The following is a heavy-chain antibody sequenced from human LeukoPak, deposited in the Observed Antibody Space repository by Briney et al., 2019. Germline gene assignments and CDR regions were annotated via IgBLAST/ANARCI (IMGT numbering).Heavy chain of an antibody. J-gene: IGHJ4*02. Sequence: GGSLRLSCAASGFTFSSYAMSWVRQVPGKGLEWVSVISGSGGSTYYADSVKGRFTISRDNSKNTLYLQMNSLRAEDTAVYYCAKDLGRITIFGVVTLDRYFDYWGQGTLVTVSS. CDR1: GFTFSSYA. CDR2: ISGSGGST. D-gene: IGHD3-3*01. CDR3: AKDLGRITIFGVVTLDRYFDY. V-gene: IGHV3-23*01.